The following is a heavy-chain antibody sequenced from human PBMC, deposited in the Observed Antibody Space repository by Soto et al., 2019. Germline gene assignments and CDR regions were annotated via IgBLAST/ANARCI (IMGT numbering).Heavy chain of an antibody. J-gene: IGHJ5*02. CDR3: ARDGRTPRCGWKHAHWFDP. D-gene: IGHD6-19*01. V-gene: IGHV1-2*02. CDR2: INPVSGGT. CDR1: RYRFSDYY. Sequence: AASVKVSCKASRYRFSDYYLHWVRQAPGQGLEWMAWINPVSGGTNYAQKFQGRVTMTGDTSTSTVYLELTGLRHEDTAVYYCARDGRTPRCGWKHAHWFDPCGQGTLVTVSS.